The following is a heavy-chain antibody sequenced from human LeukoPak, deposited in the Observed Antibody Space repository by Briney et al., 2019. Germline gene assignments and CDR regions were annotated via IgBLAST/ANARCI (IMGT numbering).Heavy chain of an antibody. V-gene: IGHV4-39*01. CDR3: ATARLLWFGGVDY. CDR2: LYYSGNT. D-gene: IGHD3-10*01. J-gene: IGHJ4*02. CDR1: GGSIRGSTYY. Sequence: SETLSLTCTVSGGSIRGSTYYWGWLRQPPGKGLERIGSLYYSGNTYYNPSRKSHVTISVDKSKNQFSLKLSSVTAPDTAIYYCATARLLWFGGVDYWGQGTLVTVSS.